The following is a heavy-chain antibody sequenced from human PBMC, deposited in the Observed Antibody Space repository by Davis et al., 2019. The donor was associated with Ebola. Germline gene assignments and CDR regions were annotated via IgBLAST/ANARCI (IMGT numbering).Heavy chain of an antibody. CDR3: ARDASGSYHNEGYWYYGMDV. D-gene: IGHD3-10*01. J-gene: IGHJ6*02. CDR2: ISYDESQK. CDR1: GFTFSAYD. V-gene: IGHV3-33*05. Sequence: PGGSLRLSCSGSGFTFSAYDFHWVRQAPGKGLQWVAHISYDESQKDFLDSVEGRSTISRDNAKDSLYLQMDSLTAEDTGVYYCARDASGSYHNEGYWYYGMDVWGQGTSVTVSS.